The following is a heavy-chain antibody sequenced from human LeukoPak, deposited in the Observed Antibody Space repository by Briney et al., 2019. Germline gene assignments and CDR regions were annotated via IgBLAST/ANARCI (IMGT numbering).Heavy chain of an antibody. CDR1: GGTLSNTV. D-gene: IGHD5-24*01. CDR3: PPGTGGYNEH. V-gene: IGHV1-69*04. J-gene: IGHJ4*02. CDR2: IIPVLVST. Sequence: GASVKVSCKGSGGTLSNTVITWVRQAPGQGLEWMGRIIPVLVSTNYAPQFHARVTITADKSTNTAYMDLSSLTSEDTAVYFCPPGTGGYNEHWGQGTLVPVSS.